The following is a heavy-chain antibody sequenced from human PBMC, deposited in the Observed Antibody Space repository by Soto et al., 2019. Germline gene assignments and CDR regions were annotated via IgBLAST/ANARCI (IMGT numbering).Heavy chain of an antibody. CDR2: ISSSSSTI. Sequence: EVQLVESGGGLVQPGGSLRLSCAASGFTFSSYSMNWVRQAPGKGLEWVSYISSSSSTIYYADSVKGRFTISRDNAKNSLYLQMNSLRAEDTAVYYCAREISARYSRGWPNYYYYYMDVWGKGTTVTVSS. CDR1: GFTFSSYS. V-gene: IGHV3-48*01. D-gene: IGHD6-19*01. CDR3: AREISARYSRGWPNYYYYYMDV. J-gene: IGHJ6*03.